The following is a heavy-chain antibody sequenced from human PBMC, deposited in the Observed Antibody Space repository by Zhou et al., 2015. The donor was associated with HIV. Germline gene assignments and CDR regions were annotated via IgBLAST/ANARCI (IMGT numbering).Heavy chain of an antibody. Sequence: QVQLVQSGAEVKKPGASVKVSCKASGYTFTGYYMHWVRQAPGQGLEWMGWINPNSGGTNYAQKFQGRVTMTRDTSISTAYMELSRLRSDDTAVYYCARGGYFDWLLGFYYFDYWGQGTLVTVSS. J-gene: IGHJ4*02. D-gene: IGHD3-9*01. V-gene: IGHV1-2*02. CDR2: INPNSGGT. CDR3: ARGGYFDWLLGFYYFDY. CDR1: GYTFTGYY.